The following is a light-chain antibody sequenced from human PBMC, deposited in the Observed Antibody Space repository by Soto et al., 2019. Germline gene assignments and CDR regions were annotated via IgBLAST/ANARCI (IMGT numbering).Light chain of an antibody. Sequence: EIVLTHSPGTLSLSPGERATLSCRASQNINTRYSAWYQQKRGQPPSLLIFATSTRASGIPDRFSGSGSGRDFTLTISGLEPEDSAVYFCQQYDDSARYIFGQGTSLDIK. CDR2: ATS. V-gene: IGKV3-20*01. CDR1: QNINTRY. CDR3: QQYDDSARYI. J-gene: IGKJ2*01.